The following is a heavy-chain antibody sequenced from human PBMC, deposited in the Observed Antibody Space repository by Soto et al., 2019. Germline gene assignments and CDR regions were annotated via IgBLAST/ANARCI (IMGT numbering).Heavy chain of an antibody. CDR2: INHSGST. Sequence: SETLSLTCAVYGGSFSGYYWSWIRQPPGKGLEWIGEINHSGSTNYNPSLKSRVTISVDTSKNQFSLKPSSVTAADTAVYYCARTTQAGTVGYWGQGTLVTVSS. D-gene: IGHD4-17*01. J-gene: IGHJ4*02. V-gene: IGHV4-34*01. CDR1: GGSFSGYY. CDR3: ARTTQAGTVGY.